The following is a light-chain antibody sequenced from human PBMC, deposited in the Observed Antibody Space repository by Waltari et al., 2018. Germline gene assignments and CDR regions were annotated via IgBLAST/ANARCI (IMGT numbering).Light chain of an antibody. CDR1: HSISNY. Sequence: DIQMTPPPSSLSAAVGDRVTITCRASHSISNYLAWYQQKPGKVPKLLIYAASTLQSGVPSRFSGSGSGTDFTLTISSLQPEDVATYYCQKYNSTPQTFGQGTKVEIK. J-gene: IGKJ1*01. V-gene: IGKV1-27*01. CDR3: QKYNSTPQT. CDR2: AAS.